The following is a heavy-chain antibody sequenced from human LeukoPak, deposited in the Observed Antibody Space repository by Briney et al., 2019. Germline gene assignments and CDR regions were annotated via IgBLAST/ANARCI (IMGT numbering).Heavy chain of an antibody. CDR3: ARYPYYYDSSGYYYDH. V-gene: IGHV5-51*01. Sequence: GESLKISCKGYGYRFTSYWIGWVRPMPGKGLEWTGIIYPGDSDTRYSPSFQGQVTMSADKSISTAYLQWSSLKASDTAMYYRARYPYYYDSSGYYYDHWGQGTLVTVSS. J-gene: IGHJ4*02. CDR2: IYPGDSDT. CDR1: GYRFTSYW. D-gene: IGHD3-22*01.